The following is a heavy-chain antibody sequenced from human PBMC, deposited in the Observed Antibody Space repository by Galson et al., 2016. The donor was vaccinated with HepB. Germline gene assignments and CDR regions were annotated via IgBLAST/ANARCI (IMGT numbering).Heavy chain of an antibody. CDR1: GYTFFNYY. V-gene: IGHV1-46*01. J-gene: IGHJ2*01. CDR2: INPSSGGT. CDR3: ARLGGTLTGYDNFGNLRGYFDL. D-gene: IGHD3-9*01. Sequence: SVKVSCKASGYTFFNYYIHWVRQAPGQGLEWMAMINPSSGGTIYAREFQGKISVTRNTASVPSDTSTGTVHLFLSSLRHEDTAVYYCARLGGTLTGYDNFGNLRGYFDLWGRGSLVTVSS.